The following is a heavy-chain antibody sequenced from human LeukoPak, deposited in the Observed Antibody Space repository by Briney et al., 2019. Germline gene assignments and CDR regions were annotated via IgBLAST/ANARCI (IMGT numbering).Heavy chain of an antibody. J-gene: IGHJ4*02. V-gene: IGHV3-15*01. Sequence: GGSLRLSCAASGSPFSFDWMSWVRQAPGKGLEWVGRIKCNSDGGKIVYAARVRGSFTISKDDSKNTVFLQMNSLIAEDRALYYCFAAYCSSGVCYDYFDSWGQGALVTVSS. D-gene: IGHD2-2*01. CDR2: IKCNSDGGKI. CDR1: GSPFSFDW. CDR3: FAAYCSSGVCYDYFDS.